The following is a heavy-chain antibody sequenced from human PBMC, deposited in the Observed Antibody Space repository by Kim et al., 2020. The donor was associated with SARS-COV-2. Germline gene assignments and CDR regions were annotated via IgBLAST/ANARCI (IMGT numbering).Heavy chain of an antibody. V-gene: IGHV4-34*01. J-gene: IGHJ6*01. D-gene: IGHD2-2*02. CDR1: GGSFSGYY. CDR3: ATPYCSSTSCDNYYY. Sequence: SETLSLTCAVYGGSFSGYYWCWIRQPPGKGLEWIGEINYSGSTNYNPSFMSRVTISSDTTKNKFFFKLRSVIAADTAVYYCATPYCSSTSCDNYYY. CDR2: INYSGST.